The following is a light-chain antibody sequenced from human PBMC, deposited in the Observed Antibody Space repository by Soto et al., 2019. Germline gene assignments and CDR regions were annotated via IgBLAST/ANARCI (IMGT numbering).Light chain of an antibody. CDR2: EVS. CDR3: SSYAGSNTHDV. V-gene: IGLV2-8*02. J-gene: IGLJ1*01. Sequence: QSALTQPPSASRSPGQSVTISCTGTSSDVGGYNYVSRYQQHPGKAPKLMIYEVSKRPSGVPDRFSDSKSGNTASLTISGLQAEDEADYYCSSYAGSNTHDVFGTGTKLTVL. CDR1: SSDVGGYNY.